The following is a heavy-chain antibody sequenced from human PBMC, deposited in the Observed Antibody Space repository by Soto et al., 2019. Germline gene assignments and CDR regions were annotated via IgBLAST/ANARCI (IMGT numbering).Heavy chain of an antibody. CDR3: ARGPPRGIVVVVAAILVPVFDY. CDR2: ISSSSSTI. J-gene: IGHJ4*02. CDR1: GFTFSSYS. D-gene: IGHD2-15*01. V-gene: IGHV3-48*02. Sequence: PGGSLRLSCAASGFTFSSYSMNWVRQAPGKGLEWVSYISSSSSTIYYADSVKGRFTISRDNAKNSLYLQMNSLRDEDTAVYYCARGPPRGIVVVVAAILVPVFDYWGQGTLVTVSS.